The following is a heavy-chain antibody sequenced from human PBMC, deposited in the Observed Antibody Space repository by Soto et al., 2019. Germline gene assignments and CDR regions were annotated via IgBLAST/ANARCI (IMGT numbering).Heavy chain of an antibody. CDR3: ARDRYYDFWSGSRLDYYYMDV. CDR1: GGSISSYY. CDR2: IYYSGST. Sequence: TSETLSLTCTVSGGSISSYYWSWVRQPPGKGLEWIGYIYYSGSTNYNPSLKSRVTISVDTSKNQFSLKLSSVTAADTAVYYCARDRYYDFWSGSRLDYYYMDVWVKGTTVTVSS. V-gene: IGHV4-59*01. D-gene: IGHD3-3*01. J-gene: IGHJ6*03.